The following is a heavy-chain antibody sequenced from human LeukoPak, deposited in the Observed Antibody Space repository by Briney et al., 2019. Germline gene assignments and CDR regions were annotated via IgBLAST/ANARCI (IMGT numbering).Heavy chain of an antibody. V-gene: IGHV3-30*18. D-gene: IGHD3-10*01. CDR1: GFTFSSYG. CDR2: ISHDGSNK. Sequence: PGRSLRLSCAASGFTFSSYGIHWVRQAPGKGLEWVAVISHDGSNKYYADSVKGRFTISRDNSKNTLYLQMNSLRPEDTAVYYCTKEGYYGSGSFPDYWGQGTLVTVSS. J-gene: IGHJ4*02. CDR3: TKEGYYGSGSFPDY.